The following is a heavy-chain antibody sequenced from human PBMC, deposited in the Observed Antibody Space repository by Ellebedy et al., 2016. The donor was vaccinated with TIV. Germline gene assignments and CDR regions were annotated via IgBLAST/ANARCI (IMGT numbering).Heavy chain of an antibody. D-gene: IGHD3-22*01. CDR3: AADSSGYTNDALDI. CDR1: GASITSPTYF. V-gene: IGHV4-39*02. CDR2: VYHNGTS. J-gene: IGHJ3*02. Sequence: MPSETLSLTCSLSGASITSPTYFWGCIRLPPGKGLEWIGSVYHNGTSFHNPSLKSRVTLSVDLSKNLFSLKMDSVTAADTAIYYCAADSSGYTNDALDIWGRGTMVSVSS.